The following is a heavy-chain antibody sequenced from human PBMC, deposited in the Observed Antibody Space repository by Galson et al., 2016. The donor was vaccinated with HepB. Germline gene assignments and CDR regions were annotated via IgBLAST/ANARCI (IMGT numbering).Heavy chain of an antibody. V-gene: IGHV3-15*01. Sequence: SLRLSCAASGFTFSNAWMTWVRQAPGKGLEWVGRIKSAADGGTTEYAAPVRDRFTVSRDDSKTTLFLQMNSLKTEDTAVYYCTTGLTFKKYYFDSSGYYADFDHWGQGTLVTVSS. D-gene: IGHD3-22*01. CDR2: IKSAADGGTT. CDR3: TTGLTFKKYYFDSSGYYADFDH. J-gene: IGHJ4*02. CDR1: GFTFSNAW.